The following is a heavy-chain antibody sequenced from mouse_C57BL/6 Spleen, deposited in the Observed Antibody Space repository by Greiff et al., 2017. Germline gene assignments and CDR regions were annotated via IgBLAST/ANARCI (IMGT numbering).Heavy chain of an antibody. D-gene: IGHD3-2*02. CDR1: GYTFTSYW. CDR3: GAAQASFFFAY. V-gene: IGHV1-50*01. J-gene: IGHJ3*01. Sequence: VQLQQPGAELVKPGASVKLSCKASGYTFTSYWMQWVKQRPGQGLEWIGEIDPSASYTNYNQKFKGKATLTVDTPSSTAYMQLSSLTSEDSAVYYCGAAQASFFFAYWGQGTLVTVSA. CDR2: IDPSASYT.